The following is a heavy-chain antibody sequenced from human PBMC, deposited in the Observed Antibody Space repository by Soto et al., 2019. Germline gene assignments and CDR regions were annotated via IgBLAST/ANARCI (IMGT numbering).Heavy chain of an antibody. J-gene: IGHJ4*02. V-gene: IGHV3-30*18. CDR3: AKFFRPTGELPMFDY. CDR1: GFTFSSYG. Sequence: QVQLVESGGGVVQPGRSLRLSCAASGFTFSSYGMHWVRQAPGKGLEWVAVISYDGSNKYYADSVKGRFTISRDNSKNTLYLQMNSLRAEDTAVYYCAKFFRPTGELPMFDYWGPGTLVTVSS. D-gene: IGHD3-10*01. CDR2: ISYDGSNK.